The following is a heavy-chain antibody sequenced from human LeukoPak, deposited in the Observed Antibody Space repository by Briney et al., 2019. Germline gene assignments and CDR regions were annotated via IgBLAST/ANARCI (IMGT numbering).Heavy chain of an antibody. CDR3: ARVNWNDVVVWFDP. D-gene: IGHD1-20*01. CDR2: IDHIGTT. V-gene: IGHV4-39*07. Sequence: SETLSLTCTVSGDSISSSYYYWGWIRQPPGKGLEWIGSIDHIGTTYYNPSVKSRVIVSIDTSKNQFSLKLSSVTAADTAVYYCARVNWNDVVVWFDPWGQGTLVTISS. CDR1: GDSISSSYYY. J-gene: IGHJ5*02.